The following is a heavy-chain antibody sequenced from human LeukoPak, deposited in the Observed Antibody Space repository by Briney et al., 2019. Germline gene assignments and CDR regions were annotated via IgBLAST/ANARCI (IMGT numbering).Heavy chain of an antibody. CDR2: INWNGGPL. J-gene: IGHJ4*02. CDR3: VKSRDGYYGHYYFEY. Sequence: GGSLRLSCAASGFTFDDYAMHWVRQVPGKGLEWVSSINWNGGPLAYADSVRGRFTISRDNVKNSLYLQMSSLRAEDTALYYCVKSRDGYYGHYYFEYWGQGVLITVSS. CDR1: GFTFDDYA. D-gene: IGHD5-24*01. V-gene: IGHV3-9*01.